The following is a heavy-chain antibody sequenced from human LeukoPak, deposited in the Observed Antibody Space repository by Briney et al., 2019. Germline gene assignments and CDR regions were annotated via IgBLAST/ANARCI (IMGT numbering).Heavy chain of an antibody. Sequence: SETLSLTCTVSGGSISSYYWSWIRQPPGKGLEWIGYIYYSGSTNHNPSLKSRVTISVDTSKNQFSLKLSSVTAADTAVYYCARGDTAMVGYYYYGMDVWGQGATVTVSS. D-gene: IGHD5-18*01. J-gene: IGHJ6*02. CDR1: GGSISSYY. CDR2: IYYSGST. V-gene: IGHV4-59*01. CDR3: ARGDTAMVGYYYYGMDV.